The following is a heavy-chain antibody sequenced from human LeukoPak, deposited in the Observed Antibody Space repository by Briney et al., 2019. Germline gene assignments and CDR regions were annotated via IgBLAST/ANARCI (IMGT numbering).Heavy chain of an antibody. V-gene: IGHV4-61*02. CDR3: ARLGYSSGPEYFQH. CDR2: IYTSGST. Sequence: SQTLSLTCTVSGGSISSGSYYWSWIRQPAGKGLEWIGRIYTSGSTNYNPSLKSRVTISVDTSKNQFSLKLSSVTAADTAVYYCARLGYSSGPEYFQHWGQGTLVTVSS. J-gene: IGHJ1*01. CDR1: GGSISSGSYY. D-gene: IGHD6-19*01.